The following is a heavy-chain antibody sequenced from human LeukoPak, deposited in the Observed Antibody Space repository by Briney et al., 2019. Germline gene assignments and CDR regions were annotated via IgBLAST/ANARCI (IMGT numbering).Heavy chain of an antibody. CDR2: IYYSGST. Sequence: SETLSHTCTVSGGSLSSSSHYWVWIRQSPGKGLEWIGSIYYSGSTYYNPSLKSRVTISVDTSKSQFSLELKSVTAADTAIYYCARNMTAVTRLDVFDIWGPGTMVTVSS. J-gene: IGHJ3*02. V-gene: IGHV4-39*01. D-gene: IGHD4-17*01. CDR1: GGSLSSSSHY. CDR3: ARNMTAVTRLDVFDI.